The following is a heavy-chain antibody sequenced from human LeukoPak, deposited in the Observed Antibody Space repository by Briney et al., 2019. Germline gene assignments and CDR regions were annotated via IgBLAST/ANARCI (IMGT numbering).Heavy chain of an antibody. J-gene: IGHJ6*03. CDR3: ASGAIFGVVISGEYYYYMDV. D-gene: IGHD3-3*01. V-gene: IGHV1-69*05. Sequence: SVEVSCQASGGPFRSYAISWVRQAPGQGLEWMGGIIPIFGTANYAQKFQGRVTITTDESTSTAYMELSSLRSEDTAVYYCASGAIFGVVISGEYYYYMDVWGKGTTVTVSS. CDR1: GGPFRSYA. CDR2: IIPIFGTA.